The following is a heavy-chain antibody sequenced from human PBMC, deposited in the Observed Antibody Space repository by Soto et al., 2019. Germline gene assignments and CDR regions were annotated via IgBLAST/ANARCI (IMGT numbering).Heavy chain of an antibody. Sequence: SLRLSCAASGFTFSTYGMHWFRQAPGKGLEWVSYISGTTTTVYYADSVEGRFTISRDNAKNSLYLQMDSLRVEDTAVYYCASNTVGRPPYYFYMDVWGKGTTVTVSS. CDR3: ASNTVGRPPYYFYMDV. J-gene: IGHJ6*03. D-gene: IGHD4-17*01. V-gene: IGHV3-48*04. CDR1: GFTFSTYG. CDR2: ISGTTTTV.